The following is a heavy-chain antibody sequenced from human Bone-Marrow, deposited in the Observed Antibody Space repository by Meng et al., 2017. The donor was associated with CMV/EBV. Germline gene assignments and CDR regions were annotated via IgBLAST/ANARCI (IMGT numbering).Heavy chain of an antibody. CDR3: ARGGSYYLYSYYYGMDV. J-gene: IGHJ6*02. D-gene: IGHD1-26*01. CDR1: GGSFSGYY. V-gene: IGHV4-34*01. Sequence: SETLSLTCAVYGGSFSGYYWSWIRQPPGKGLEWIGEINHSGSTNYNPSLKSRVTISVDTSKNQFSLKLSSVTAADTAVYYCARGGSYYLYSYYYGMDVWGQGTTVTVSS. CDR2: INHSGST.